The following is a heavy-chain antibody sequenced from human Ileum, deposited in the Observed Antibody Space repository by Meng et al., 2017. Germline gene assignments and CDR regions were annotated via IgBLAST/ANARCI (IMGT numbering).Heavy chain of an antibody. CDR1: GASVTTSHYQ. CDR2: AST. J-gene: IGHJ4*02. D-gene: IGHD7-27*01. CDR3: ARDHWGSLDY. V-gene: IGHV4-61*01. Sequence: VQLQESGPGLVRPSETLSLICPVSGASVTTSHYQWGWIRQPQGKGLEWIGYASTNYNPSLKSRLTISLDTSKNQVSLKLTSVTAADTAVYYCARDHWGSLDYWGQGILVTVSS.